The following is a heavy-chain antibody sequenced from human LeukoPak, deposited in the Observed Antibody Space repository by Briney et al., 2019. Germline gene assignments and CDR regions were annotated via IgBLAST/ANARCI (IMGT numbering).Heavy chain of an antibody. J-gene: IGHJ4*02. Sequence: PGGSLRLSCAASGFTHSDYYMSWIRQAPGKGLEWVSYISSGGSTISYADSVKGRFTISRDNAKNSLYLQMNSLRAEGTAVYYCARDLVGYDILTGYYLDYWGQGTLVTVSS. CDR3: ARDLVGYDILTGYYLDY. D-gene: IGHD3-9*01. CDR2: ISSGGSTI. CDR1: GFTHSDYY. V-gene: IGHV3-11*04.